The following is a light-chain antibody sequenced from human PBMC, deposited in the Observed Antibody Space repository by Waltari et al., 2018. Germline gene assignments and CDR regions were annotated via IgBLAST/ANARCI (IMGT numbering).Light chain of an antibody. J-gene: IGKJ4*01. CDR1: QTINNNF. CDR2: GAS. CDR3: QQYDGSVLT. V-gene: IGKV3-20*01. Sequence: IVLTQSPDTLSLSPGHRATLSCRASQTINNNFLVWYQQKPGQAPRLIIHGASSRATAFPDRFSGSGSGTDFTLTISSLKPEDSAVYYCQQYDGSVLTFGGGTKVEI.